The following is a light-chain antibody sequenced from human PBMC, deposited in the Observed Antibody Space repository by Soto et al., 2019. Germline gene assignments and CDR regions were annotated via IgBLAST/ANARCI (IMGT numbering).Light chain of an antibody. Sequence: QSALTQPPSASGSPGQSVTISCTGTSSGVGGYNYVSWYQQHPGKAPKLMIYEVSKRPSGVPDRFSGSKSGNTASLTVSGLQAEDEADYYCSSYAGSNNLVFGGGTKLTVL. CDR2: EVS. J-gene: IGLJ2*01. CDR1: SSGVGGYNY. CDR3: SSYAGSNNLV. V-gene: IGLV2-8*01.